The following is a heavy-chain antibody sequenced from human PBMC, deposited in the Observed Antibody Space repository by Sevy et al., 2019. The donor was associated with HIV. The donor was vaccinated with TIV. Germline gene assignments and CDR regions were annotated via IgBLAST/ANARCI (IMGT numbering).Heavy chain of an antibody. CDR3: VRDQFRYNSDENYFHH. D-gene: IGHD6-19*01. V-gene: IGHV3-11*01. CDR2: ISASGHTR. CDR1: GFIFSDYY. Sequence: GGSRRLSCAASGFIFSDYYMSWIRQAPGKGLEWVSYISASGHTRYHADSVRGRFTISRDNAKNSLYLQMNSLRAEDTAVYYCVRDQFRYNSDENYFHHWGQGTLVTVSS. J-gene: IGHJ1*01.